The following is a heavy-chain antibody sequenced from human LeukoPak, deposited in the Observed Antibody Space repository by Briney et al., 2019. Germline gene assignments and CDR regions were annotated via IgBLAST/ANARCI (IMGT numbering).Heavy chain of an antibody. V-gene: IGHV4-34*01. CDR1: GGSFSGYY. CDR3: ARVRDFWSGYSLYYYMDV. CDR2: INHSGST. D-gene: IGHD3-3*01. Sequence: SETLSLTCAVYGGSFSGYYWSWIRQPPGKGLEWIGAINHSGSTNYNPSLKSRVTISVDTSKNQFSLKLSSVTAADTAVYYCARVRDFWSGYSLYYYMDVWGKGTTVTVSS. J-gene: IGHJ6*03.